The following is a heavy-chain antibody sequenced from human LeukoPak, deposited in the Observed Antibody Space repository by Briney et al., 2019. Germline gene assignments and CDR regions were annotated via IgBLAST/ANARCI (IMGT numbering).Heavy chain of an antibody. CDR3: ARDFWSSSGQGAGY. D-gene: IGHD3-3*01. J-gene: IGHJ4*02. CDR2: IWYDGSNK. Sequence: GGSLRLSCAASGFTFSSYGMHWVRQAPGKGLEWVAVIWYDGSNKYYADSVKGRFTISRDNSKNTLYLQMNSPRAEDTAVYYCARDFWSSSGQGAGYWGQGTLVTVSS. CDR1: GFTFSSYG. V-gene: IGHV3-33*01.